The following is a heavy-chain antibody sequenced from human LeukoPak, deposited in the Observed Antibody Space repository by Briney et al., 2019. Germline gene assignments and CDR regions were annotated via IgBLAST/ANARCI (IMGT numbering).Heavy chain of an antibody. CDR2: INNDGSGT. V-gene: IGHV3-74*01. Sequence: GGSLRLSCAASGFTFSSYWMHWVRQAPGKGPVWVSRINNDGSGTTYADSVKGRFTISRDNSKNTLYLQMNSLRAEDTAVYYCARDGDSGWSLNDNANWFDPWGQGTLVTVSS. D-gene: IGHD6-19*01. CDR3: ARDGDSGWSLNDNANWFDP. CDR1: GFTFSSYW. J-gene: IGHJ5*02.